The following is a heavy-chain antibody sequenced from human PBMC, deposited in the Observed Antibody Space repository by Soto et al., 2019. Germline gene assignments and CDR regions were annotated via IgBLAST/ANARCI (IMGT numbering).Heavy chain of an antibody. Sequence: EVQLVESGGGLVQPGGSLRLSCAASGFTVSSNYMSWVRQAPGKGLEWVSVVYIGGNTYYAESVEDRFTISRDNFQNMLDLQMNSLRAEDKAVYYGAGSVGGGFDYWGQGTLVTVSS. CDR3: AGSVGGGFDY. V-gene: IGHV3-66*01. J-gene: IGHJ4*02. D-gene: IGHD3-16*01. CDR2: VYIGGNT. CDR1: GFTVSSNY.